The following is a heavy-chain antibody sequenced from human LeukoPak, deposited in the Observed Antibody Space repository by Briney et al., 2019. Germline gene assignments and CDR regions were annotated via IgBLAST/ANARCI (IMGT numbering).Heavy chain of an antibody. Sequence: GGSLRLSCAASDFTFSTYAMSWVRQAPGKGLEWVSAITGNGDHTDYADPVKGRFTISRDNSKNTAYRQMNSLRSEDTAVYYCAKLDYWGQGTLVTVSS. CDR3: AKLDY. V-gene: IGHV3-23*01. CDR1: DFTFSTYA. J-gene: IGHJ4*02. CDR2: ITGNGDHT.